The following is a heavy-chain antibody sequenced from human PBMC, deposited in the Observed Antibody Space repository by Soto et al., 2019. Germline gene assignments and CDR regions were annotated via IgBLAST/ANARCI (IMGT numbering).Heavy chain of an antibody. V-gene: IGHV4-59*01. CDR2: IYYSGST. J-gene: IGHJ5*02. D-gene: IGHD3-10*01. CDR1: GGSISSYY. CDR3: ARDRSVRGVINSWFDP. Sequence: SETLSLTCTVSGGSISSYYWSWIRQPPGKGLEWIGYIYYSGSTNYNPSLKSRVTISVDTSKNQFSLKLSSVTAADTAVYYCARDRSVRGVINSWFDPWGQGTLVTVSS.